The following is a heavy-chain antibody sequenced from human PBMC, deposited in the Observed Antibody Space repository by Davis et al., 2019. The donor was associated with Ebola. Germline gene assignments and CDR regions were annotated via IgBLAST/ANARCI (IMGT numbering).Heavy chain of an antibody. CDR1: GFTFNSFA. D-gene: IGHD3-10*01. CDR2: VSGGGGRT. Sequence: PGGSLRLSCAASGFTFNSFAMAWVRQAPGKGLEWVSTVSGGGGRTDYTDSVKGRFTVSRDNSRNTLYLQMTSLRADDTAVYYCAKGLRLPPTLYYFMDVWGKGTTVIVSS. J-gene: IGHJ6*04. CDR3: AKGLRLPPTLYYFMDV. V-gene: IGHV3-23*01.